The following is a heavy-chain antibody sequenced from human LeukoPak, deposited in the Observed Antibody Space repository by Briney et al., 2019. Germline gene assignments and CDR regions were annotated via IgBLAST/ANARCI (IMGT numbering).Heavy chain of an antibody. Sequence: GGSLRLSCGASVFTFSSYSMKWGRQAPGKGLEWVSSISSSSSYIYYADSVKGRFTISRDKAKNSLYLQMNSLRAEDTAIYYCAREGMVALFDHWGRGTLVTVSS. V-gene: IGHV3-21*01. CDR2: ISSSSSYI. CDR3: AREGMVALFDH. CDR1: VFTFSSYS. J-gene: IGHJ4*02. D-gene: IGHD1-26*01.